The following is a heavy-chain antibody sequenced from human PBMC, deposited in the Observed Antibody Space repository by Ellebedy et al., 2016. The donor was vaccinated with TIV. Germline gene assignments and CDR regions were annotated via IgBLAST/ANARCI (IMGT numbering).Heavy chain of an antibody. J-gene: IGHJ6*03. CDR3: ARGRTIFGAVKLYYLDV. CDR2: MNPNSGDT. D-gene: IGHD3-3*01. Sequence: ASVKVSXKASGYTFTSYNINWVRQATGQGLEWVGWMNPNSGDTGYAQKFQGRVNMTRNTSIRTASMEPSSLRHDDTAIYYCARGRTIFGAVKLYYLDVWGKGTTVTVS. CDR1: GYTFTSYN. V-gene: IGHV1-8*01.